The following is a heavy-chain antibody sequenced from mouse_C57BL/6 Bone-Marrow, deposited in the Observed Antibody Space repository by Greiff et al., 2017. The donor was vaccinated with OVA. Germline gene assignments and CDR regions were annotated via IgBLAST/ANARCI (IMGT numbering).Heavy chain of an antibody. D-gene: IGHD4-1*01. CDR3: VRQRTGTYYFDY. CDR1: GFSFNTYA. V-gene: IGHV10-1*01. Sequence: EVQVVESGGGLVQPKGSLKLSCAASGFSFNTYAMNWVRQAPGKGLEWVARIRSKSNNYATYYADSVKDRFTISRDDSESMLYLQMNNLKTEDTAMYYCVRQRTGTYYFDYWGQGTTLTVSS. CDR2: IRSKSNNYAT. J-gene: IGHJ2*01.